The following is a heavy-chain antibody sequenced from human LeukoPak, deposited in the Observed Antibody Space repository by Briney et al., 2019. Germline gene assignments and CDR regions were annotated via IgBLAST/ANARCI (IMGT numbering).Heavy chain of an antibody. CDR3: ARFVDTEYYFDY. V-gene: IGHV1-3*01. Sequence: GASVKVSCKASGYTFTSYGISWVRQAPGQGLEWMGWINAGNGNTKYSQKFQGRVTITRDTSASTAYMELSSLRSEDTAVYYCARFVDTEYYFDYWGQGTLVTVSS. J-gene: IGHJ4*02. D-gene: IGHD5-18*01. CDR2: INAGNGNT. CDR1: GYTFTSYG.